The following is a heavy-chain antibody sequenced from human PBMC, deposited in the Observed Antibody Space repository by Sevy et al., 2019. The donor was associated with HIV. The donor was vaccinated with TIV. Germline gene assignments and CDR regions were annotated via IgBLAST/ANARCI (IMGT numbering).Heavy chain of an antibody. V-gene: IGHV4-59*01. CDR1: GGSISSYF. J-gene: IGHJ4*02. D-gene: IGHD6-6*01. CDR2: IYFTGNT. CDR3: ARDSTARPRVLDY. Sequence: SETLSLTCSVSGGSISSYFWTWVRQSPGKGLEWIGNIYFTGNTDYSPSLKSRVTLSLDTAKSQFSLTLKSVTATDTAIYFCARDSTARPRVLDYWGQGTLVTVSS.